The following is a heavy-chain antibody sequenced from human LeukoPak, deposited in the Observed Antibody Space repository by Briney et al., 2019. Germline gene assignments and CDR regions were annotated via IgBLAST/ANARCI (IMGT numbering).Heavy chain of an antibody. CDR2: IWYDGSKE. CDR1: GFTFRSHG. Sequence: GGSLKLSCAASGFTFRSHGMHWVRQAPGKGLEWAAVIWYDGSKECYADSVKGRFTVSRDNSKNTLYLQMNSLRADDTAVYYCARITGNYYEIDYWGQGTLVTVSS. D-gene: IGHD3-22*01. J-gene: IGHJ4*02. V-gene: IGHV3-33*01. CDR3: ARITGNYYEIDY.